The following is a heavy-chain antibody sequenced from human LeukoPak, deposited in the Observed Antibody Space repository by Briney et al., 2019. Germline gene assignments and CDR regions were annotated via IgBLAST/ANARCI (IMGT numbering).Heavy chain of an antibody. CDR2: ISYDGSNK. CDR1: GFTFSSYG. Sequence: PGRSLRLSCAASGFTFSSYGMHWVRQAPGKGLEWVAVISYDGSNKHYTDSVKGRFTISRDNSKNTLYLQMNSLTTEDTAVYYCARNDYGEYFFDYWGQGTLVTVSS. J-gene: IGHJ4*02. D-gene: IGHD4-17*01. CDR3: ARNDYGEYFFDY. V-gene: IGHV3-30*03.